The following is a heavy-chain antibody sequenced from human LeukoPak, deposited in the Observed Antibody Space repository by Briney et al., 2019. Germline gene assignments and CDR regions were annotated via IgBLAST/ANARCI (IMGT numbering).Heavy chain of an antibody. V-gene: IGHV1-2*06. CDR1: GYTFTGYY. D-gene: IGHD3-3*01. CDR2: INPNSGGT. J-gene: IGHJ4*02. CDR3: AREAGFGVVNVDY. Sequence: SVKVSCKASGYTFTGYYMYWVRQAPGQGLEWIGRINPNSGGTNYAQKFQGRVTMTRDTSISTAYMELSRLRSDDTAVYYCAREAGFGVVNVDYWGQGTLVTVSS.